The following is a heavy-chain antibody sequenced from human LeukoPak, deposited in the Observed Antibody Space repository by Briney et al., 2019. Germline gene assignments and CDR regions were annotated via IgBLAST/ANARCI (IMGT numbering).Heavy chain of an antibody. J-gene: IGHJ6*03. D-gene: IGHD2-2*01. CDR3: ARLADRSSTSCYYYYYYYMDV. CDR2: IYPGDSDT. V-gene: IGHV5-51*01. CDR1: GYSFTSYW. Sequence: GESLKISCKGSGYSFTSYWIGWVRQMPGKGLEWMGIIYPGDSDTRYSPSFQGQVTISADKSISTAYLQWSSLKASDTAMYYCARLADRSSTSCYYYYYYYMDVWGKGTTVTVSS.